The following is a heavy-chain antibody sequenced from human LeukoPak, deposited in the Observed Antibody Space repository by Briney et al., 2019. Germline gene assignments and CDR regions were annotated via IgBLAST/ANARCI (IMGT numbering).Heavy chain of an antibody. CDR3: ARRGSIGATCYGY. CDR2: IYPADSDT. CDR1: GYSFSNDW. Sequence: GESLKISCKGSGYSFSNDWIGWVRQMPGKGLEWMGIIYPADSDTKYSPSFQGQVTISADKSISTAYLQWNSLGASDTAMYYCARRGSIGATCYGYWGQGILVTVSS. J-gene: IGHJ4*02. D-gene: IGHD2-15*01. V-gene: IGHV5-51*01.